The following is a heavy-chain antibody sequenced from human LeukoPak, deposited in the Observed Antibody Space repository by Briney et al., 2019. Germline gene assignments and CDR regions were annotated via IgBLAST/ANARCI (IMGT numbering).Heavy chain of an antibody. J-gene: IGHJ5*02. CDR3: ARHSGSGSLSRPFDP. CDR1: GVSVTSGTFY. V-gene: IGHV4-39*02. D-gene: IGHD3-10*01. CDR2: VYYTGST. Sequence: SETLSLTCTVSGVSVTSGTFYWAWLRQPPGKGLEWIATVYYTGSTYYNPSLKSRVTISMVTSKNHFSLQLRSVVAPDTAVYYCARHSGSGSLSRPFDPWGQGTLVTVSS.